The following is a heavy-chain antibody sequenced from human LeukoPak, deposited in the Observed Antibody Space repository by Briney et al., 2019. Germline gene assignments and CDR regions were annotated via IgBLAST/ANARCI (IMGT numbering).Heavy chain of an antibody. J-gene: IGHJ4*02. D-gene: IGHD6-6*01. CDR2: ISTTSTYT. CDR3: ARIKGYSSSPFDH. CDR1: GFTFTDYY. V-gene: IGHV3-11*06. Sequence: GGSLRLSCPASGFTFTDYYMTWIRQAPGKGLEWLSYISTTSTYTNYADSVKGRFTISRDNANNSLSLQMDSLRAEDTAVYYCARIKGYSSSPFDHWGQGILVTVSS.